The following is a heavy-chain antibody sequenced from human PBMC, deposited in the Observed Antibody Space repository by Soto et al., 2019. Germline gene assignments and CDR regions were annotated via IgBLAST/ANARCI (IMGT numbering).Heavy chain of an antibody. D-gene: IGHD3-3*01. J-gene: IGHJ6*02. CDR1: GGSFSGYY. V-gene: IGHV4-34*01. CDR3: ARVYYDFWSGYYAISIYGMDV. Sequence: QVQLQQWGAGLLKPSETLSLTCAVYGGSFSGYYWSWIRQPPGKGLEWIGEINHSGSTNYNPSLKSRVTISVDTSKNQFSLKLSSVTAADTAVYYCARVYYDFWSGYYAISIYGMDVWGQGTTVTVSS. CDR2: INHSGST.